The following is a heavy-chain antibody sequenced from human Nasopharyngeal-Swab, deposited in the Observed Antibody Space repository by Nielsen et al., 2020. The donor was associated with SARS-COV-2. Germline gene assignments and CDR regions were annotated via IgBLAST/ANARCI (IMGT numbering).Heavy chain of an antibody. CDR3: ASLLRSYCSGGSCYPNGMDV. CDR1: GGSISSYY. CDR2: IYYSGST. D-gene: IGHD2-15*01. V-gene: IGHV4-59*01. Sequence: SETLSLTCTVPGGSISSYYWSWIRQPPGKGLEWIGYIYYSGSTNYNPSLKSRVTISVDTSKNQFSLKLSSVTAADTAVYYCASLLRSYCSGGSCYPNGMDVWGQGTTVTVSS. J-gene: IGHJ6*02.